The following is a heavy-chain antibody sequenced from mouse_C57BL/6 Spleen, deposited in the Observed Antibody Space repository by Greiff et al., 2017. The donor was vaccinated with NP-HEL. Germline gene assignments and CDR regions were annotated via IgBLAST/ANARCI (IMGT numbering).Heavy chain of an antibody. V-gene: IGHV5-16*01. CDR3: ARERDGYYGYYAMDY. Sequence: EVQRVESEGGLVQPGSSMKLSCTASGFTFSDYYMAWVRQVPEKGLEWVANINYDGSSTYYLDSLKSRFIISRDNAKNILYLQMSSLKSEDTATYYCARERDGYYGYYAMDYWGQGTSVTVSS. D-gene: IGHD2-3*01. CDR2: INYDGSST. J-gene: IGHJ4*01. CDR1: GFTFSDYY.